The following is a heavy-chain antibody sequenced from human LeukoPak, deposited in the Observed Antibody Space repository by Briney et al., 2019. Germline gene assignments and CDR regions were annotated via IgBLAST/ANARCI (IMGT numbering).Heavy chain of an antibody. CDR3: ARHADSGFGELAFDY. CDR1: GGSISSSGFY. J-gene: IGHJ4*02. CDR2: IYYSGNT. V-gene: IGHV4-39*01. Sequence: SETLSLTCTVSGGSISSSGFYWGWIRQPPGKGLEWIGSIYYSGNTYYNPSLKSRVTIPVDTSKNQLSLKLTSVTATDTAMYYCARHADSGFGELAFDYWGQGNLVTVSP. D-gene: IGHD3-10*01.